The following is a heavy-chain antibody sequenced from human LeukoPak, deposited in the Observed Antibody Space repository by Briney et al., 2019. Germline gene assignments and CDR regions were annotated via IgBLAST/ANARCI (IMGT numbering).Heavy chain of an antibody. V-gene: IGHV1-46*01. CDR2: INPSGGST. CDR3: ARDSGSYLGYFDY. CDR1: GYTFTSYY. J-gene: IGHJ4*02. D-gene: IGHD1-26*01. Sequence: ASVKVSCKASGYTFTSYYMHWVRQAPGQGLEWMGIINPSGGSTSYAQKFQGRVTMTTDTSTSTAYMELRSLRSDDTAVYYCARDSGSYLGYFDYWGQGTLVTVSS.